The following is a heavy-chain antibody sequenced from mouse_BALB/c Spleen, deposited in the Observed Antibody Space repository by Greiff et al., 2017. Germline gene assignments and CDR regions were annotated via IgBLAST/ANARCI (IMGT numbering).Heavy chain of an antibody. CDR2: ISYSGST. V-gene: IGHV3-2*02. Sequence: VQLKESGPGLVKPSQSLSLTCTVTGYSITSDYAWNWIRQFPGNKLEWMGYISYSGSTSYNPSLKSRISITRDTSKNQFFLQLNSVTTEDTATYYCARGGEYGNYGAMDYWGQGTSVTVSS. CDR1: GYSITSDYA. CDR3: ARGGEYGNYGAMDY. D-gene: IGHD2-10*02. J-gene: IGHJ4*01.